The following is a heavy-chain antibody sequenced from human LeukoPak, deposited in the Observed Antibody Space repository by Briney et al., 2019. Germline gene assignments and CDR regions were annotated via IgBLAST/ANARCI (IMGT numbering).Heavy chain of an antibody. CDR1: GGSFSGYY. D-gene: IGHD3/OR15-3a*01. J-gene: IGHJ4*02. CDR3: ARQTGSGLFTLP. Sequence: SETLSLTCAVYGGSFSGYYWSCIRQPPGKGLEWIGSIYYTGNTYYNASLKSRVTISIDTSKNQISLRLTSVTATDTAMYYCARQTGSGLFTLPGGQGTLVTVSS. V-gene: IGHV4-34*01. CDR2: IYYTGNT.